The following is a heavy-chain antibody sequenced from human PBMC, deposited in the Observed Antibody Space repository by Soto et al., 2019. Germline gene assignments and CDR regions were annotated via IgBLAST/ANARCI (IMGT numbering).Heavy chain of an antibody. CDR1: SGSIGTYF. CDR3: ARGRGGTYDAFDI. CDR2: IYYSGTT. J-gene: IGHJ3*02. D-gene: IGHD1-26*01. V-gene: IGHV4-59*01. Sequence: ETLSLTCTVSSGSIGTYFWSWIRQPPGKGLEWIGYIYYSGTTNYNPSLKSRVTIFLDTSKNQFSLRLSSVTAADTAVYYCARGRGGTYDAFDIWGQGTLVTVSS.